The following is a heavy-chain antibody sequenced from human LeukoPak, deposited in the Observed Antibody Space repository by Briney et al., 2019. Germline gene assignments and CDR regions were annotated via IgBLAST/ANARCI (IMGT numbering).Heavy chain of an antibody. J-gene: IGHJ4*02. Sequence: SETLSLTCTVSGGSISGYYWSWIRQPPGEGLEWIGYIYYSGSTNYNPSLKSRVTISVDTSKNQFSLKLSSVTAADTAVYYCARGGYYYYFDYWGQGTLVTVSS. CDR2: IYYSGST. CDR3: ARGGYYYYFDY. CDR1: GGSISGYY. D-gene: IGHD3-3*01. V-gene: IGHV4-59*01.